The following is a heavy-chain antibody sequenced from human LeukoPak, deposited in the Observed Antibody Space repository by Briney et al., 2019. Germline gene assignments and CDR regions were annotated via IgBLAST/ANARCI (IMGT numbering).Heavy chain of an antibody. CDR1: GYPFSSYA. CDR2: ISGSGGST. D-gene: IGHD6-19*01. CDR3: AKAHSSGWQYFDY. V-gene: IGHV3-23*01. Sequence: PGGSLRLSCAASGYPFSSYAMSWVRQAPGKGLEWVSAISGSGGSTYYADSVKGRFTIPRDNSKNTLYLQMNSLRAEDTAVYYCAKAHSSGWQYFDYWGEGTLVSVSS. J-gene: IGHJ4*02.